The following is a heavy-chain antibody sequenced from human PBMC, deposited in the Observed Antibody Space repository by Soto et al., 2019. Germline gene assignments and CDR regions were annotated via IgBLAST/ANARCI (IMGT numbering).Heavy chain of an antibody. Sequence: EVQLVESGGGSVQPGRSLRLSCVASGFTFESYAMRWVRQVPGKGLEWVSGISWNSGSIGYEDSVKGRFTISRDNAQKSLYLEMNSLRVEDTAFYYCAKDIHEQWLVSHFEYWGQGALVTVSS. CDR1: GFTFESYA. D-gene: IGHD6-19*01. CDR3: AKDIHEQWLVSHFEY. CDR2: ISWNSGSI. J-gene: IGHJ4*02. V-gene: IGHV3-9*01.